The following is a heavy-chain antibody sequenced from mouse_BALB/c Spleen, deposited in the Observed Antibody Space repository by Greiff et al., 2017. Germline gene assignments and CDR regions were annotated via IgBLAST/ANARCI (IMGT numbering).Heavy chain of an antibody. Sequence: EVQLQESGPGLVKPSQSLSLTCTVTGYSITSDYAWNWIRQFPGNKLEWMGYISYSGSTSYNPSLKSRISITRDTSKNQFFLQLNSVTTEDTATYYCAEGKTTYYDYDDYAMDYWGQGTSVTVSS. CDR1: GYSITSDYA. D-gene: IGHD2-4*01. V-gene: IGHV3-2*02. CDR3: AEGKTTYYDYDDYAMDY. CDR2: ISYSGST. J-gene: IGHJ4*01.